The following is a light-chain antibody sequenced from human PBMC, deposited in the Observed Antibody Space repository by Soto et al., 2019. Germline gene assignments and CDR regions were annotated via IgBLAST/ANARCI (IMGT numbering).Light chain of an antibody. V-gene: IGKV1-5*03. J-gene: IGKJ1*01. CDR3: QQYKRYPLK. CDR2: EAS. CDR1: QSIGNW. Sequence: IRMTRSPSTQSASVGDRGTITCRSSQSIGNWLAWYQQKPGRAPKFLIYEASSLESGVPSRFSGSGSGTDLTLTISGLQPDDFANYYCQQYKRYPLKFGQGTRWIS.